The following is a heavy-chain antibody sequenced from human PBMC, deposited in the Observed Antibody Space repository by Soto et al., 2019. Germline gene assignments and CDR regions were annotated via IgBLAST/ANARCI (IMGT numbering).Heavy chain of an antibody. D-gene: IGHD3-3*01. J-gene: IGHJ6*02. V-gene: IGHV4-39*01. CDR1: GGSISSSSYY. Sequence: PSETLSLTCTVSGGSISSSSYYWGWIRQPPGKRLERIGSIYYSGSTYYNPSLKSRVTISVDTSKNHFSLKLSSVTAADTAVYYCARHVLSNAYYDFWSGYLYGMDVWGQGTTVTVSS. CDR3: ARHVLSNAYYDFWSGYLYGMDV. CDR2: IYYSGST.